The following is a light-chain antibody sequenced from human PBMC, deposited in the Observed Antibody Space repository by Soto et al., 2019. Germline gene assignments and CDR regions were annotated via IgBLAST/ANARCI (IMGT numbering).Light chain of an antibody. CDR2: EVT. V-gene: IGLV2-14*01. J-gene: IGLJ1*01. CDR3: SSYTISNTLPFV. Sequence: QSVLTQPASVSGSPGQSITIPCTGTRRDVGGYNYVSWYQQYSGKSPKLLIYEVTHRPSGVSNRFSGSKSGNTASLTISGLQGEAEADCYCSSYTISNTLPFVFGTGTKVTV. CDR1: RRDVGGYNY.